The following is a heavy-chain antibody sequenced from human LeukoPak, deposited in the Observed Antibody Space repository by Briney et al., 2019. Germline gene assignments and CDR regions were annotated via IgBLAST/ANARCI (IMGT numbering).Heavy chain of an antibody. J-gene: IGHJ4*02. D-gene: IGHD5-12*01. V-gene: IGHV4-59*08. CDR3: AKYIIVAGAESPLFDY. Sequence: SETLSLTCTVSGGSISSYYWNWIRQPPGKGLEWIGYMYDSGSTKYNPSLKSRVTISVDTSKNQFSLRLTSVTAADTAVYYCAKYIIVAGAESPLFDYWGQGTLVTVSS. CDR2: MYDSGST. CDR1: GGSISSYY.